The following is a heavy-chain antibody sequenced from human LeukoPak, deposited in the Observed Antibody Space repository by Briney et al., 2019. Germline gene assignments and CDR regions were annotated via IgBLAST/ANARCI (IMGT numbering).Heavy chain of an antibody. CDR1: RSTFSRDA. V-gene: IGHV3-23*01. J-gene: IGHJ5*02. Sequence: GGSLRLSCATPRSTFSRDAMTWVRQAPGKGLEWISTISSSGGAYYADSVQGRFSISRDNSKNTMSLEMNNLRAEDTALYYCAQGAYYSGNTHYAVRAWGRGTLVIVSS. D-gene: IGHD2-15*01. CDR3: AQGAYYSGNTHYAVRA. CDR2: ISSSGGA.